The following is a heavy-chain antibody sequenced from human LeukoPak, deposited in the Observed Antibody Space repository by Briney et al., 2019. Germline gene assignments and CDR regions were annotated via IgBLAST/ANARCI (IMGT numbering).Heavy chain of an antibody. Sequence: PSETLSLTCTVSGYSISSGHYWGWVRQPPGKGLEWIGSIHHSGNTYCNPSLKSRVTFSVDTSKNQSSLNLSSVTAADTAVYYCARHGYIAVAGTVDYWGQGTLITVSS. CDR1: GYSISSGHY. CDR2: IHHSGNT. J-gene: IGHJ4*02. V-gene: IGHV4-38-2*02. CDR3: ARHGYIAVAGTVDY. D-gene: IGHD6-19*01.